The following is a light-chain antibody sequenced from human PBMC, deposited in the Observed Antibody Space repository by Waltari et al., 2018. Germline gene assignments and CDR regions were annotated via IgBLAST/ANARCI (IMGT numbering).Light chain of an antibody. Sequence: QSVLTQPPSVSAAPGQRVTISCSGSTSNIGTNYVSWYQQLPGTAPKLLIYENNKRPSGISDRFSGSKSGTSATLGITGLQTGDEADYYCGTWDSSLTAGVFGGGTKLTVL. J-gene: IGLJ2*01. CDR2: ENN. V-gene: IGLV1-51*02. CDR1: TSNIGTNY. CDR3: GTWDSSLTAGV.